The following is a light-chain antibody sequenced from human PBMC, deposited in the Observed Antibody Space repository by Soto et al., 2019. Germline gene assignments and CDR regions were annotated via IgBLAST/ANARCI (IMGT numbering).Light chain of an antibody. CDR1: HYITIY. CDR2: DAS. J-gene: IGKJ5*01. V-gene: IGKV3-11*01. CDR3: QQRADWPIT. Sequence: EIVLTQSPGTLSLSPGERATLSCRASHYITIYLAWYQQKPGQAPRLLIYDASNRATGIPARFSGSGSGTDFTLTISSLEPDDFAVYYCQQRADWPITFGQGTRLEI.